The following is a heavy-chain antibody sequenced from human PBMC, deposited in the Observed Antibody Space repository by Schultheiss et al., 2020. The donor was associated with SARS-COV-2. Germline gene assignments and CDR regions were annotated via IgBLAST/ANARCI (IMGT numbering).Heavy chain of an antibody. J-gene: IGHJ4*02. CDR3: AKDRWRGGGYPAESDY. V-gene: IGHV3-11*05. Sequence: GESLKISCAASGFTFSDYYMSWIRQAPGKGLEWVSYISSSSSYTNYADSVKGRFTISRDMSKNTVFLQMSGLTAEDTAIYYCAKDRWRGGGYPAESDYWGQGTLVTVSS. CDR2: ISSSSSYT. D-gene: IGHD5-12*01. CDR1: GFTFSDYY.